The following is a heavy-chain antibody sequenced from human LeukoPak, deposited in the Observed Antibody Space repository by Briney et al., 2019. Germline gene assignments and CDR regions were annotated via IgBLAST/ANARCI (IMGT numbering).Heavy chain of an antibody. Sequence: GRSLRLSCTASGFTFSNYAINWVRQAPGKGLEWVGFLRSKLYGETTEYAASVKGRFTISRDNSRSIAYLQMNSLKTEDTALYYCTRCTYPVLDYYGMDVWGPGTTVTVSS. D-gene: IGHD3-3*02. V-gene: IGHV3-49*04. CDR1: GFTFSNYA. CDR2: LRSKLYGETT. J-gene: IGHJ6*02. CDR3: TRCTYPVLDYYGMDV.